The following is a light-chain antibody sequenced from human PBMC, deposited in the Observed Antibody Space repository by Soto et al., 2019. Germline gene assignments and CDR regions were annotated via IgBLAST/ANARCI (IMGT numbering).Light chain of an antibody. J-gene: IGKJ3*01. CDR2: GAS. Sequence: EIVLTQSPGTLSLSPGERATLSCRASQSVSSSYLAWYQQKPGQAPRLLIYGASSRATGIPERFSGSGSGTDFTLTISRLEPEDFAVYYCQQYGSSTITFGPGTKVDIK. CDR1: QSVSSSY. V-gene: IGKV3-20*01. CDR3: QQYGSSTIT.